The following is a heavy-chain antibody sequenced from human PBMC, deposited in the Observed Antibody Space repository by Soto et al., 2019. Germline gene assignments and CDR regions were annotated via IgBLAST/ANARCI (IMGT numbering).Heavy chain of an antibody. CDR3: ADSKRWLQLGFDY. CDR2: IIPIFGTA. D-gene: IGHD5-12*01. Sequence: GASVKVSCKASGGTFSSYAISWVRQAPGQGLEWMGGIIPIFGTANYAQKFQGRVTITADESTSTAYMELSSLRSEDTAVYYCADSKRWLQLGFDYWGRGTLVTVSS. CDR1: GGTFSSYA. J-gene: IGHJ4*02. V-gene: IGHV1-69*13.